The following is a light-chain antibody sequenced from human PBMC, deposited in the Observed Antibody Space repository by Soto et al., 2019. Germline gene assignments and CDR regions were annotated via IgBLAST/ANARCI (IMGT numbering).Light chain of an antibody. J-gene: IGKJ1*01. CDR1: QNVRSNY. Sequence: IVLTQSPGTLSFSPGEIVTLSFRASQNVRSNYLAWYQQKPGQAPRLLIYGASTRATGIPARFSGSGSGTDFTLTISRLEPEDFAVYYCQQYGSSPVTFGQGTKVDIK. V-gene: IGKV3-20*01. CDR2: GAS. CDR3: QQYGSSPVT.